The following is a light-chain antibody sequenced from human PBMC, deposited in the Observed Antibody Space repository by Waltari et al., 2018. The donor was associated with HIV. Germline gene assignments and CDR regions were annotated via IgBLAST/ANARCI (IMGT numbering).Light chain of an antibody. Sequence: SYELPQAPSVSVSPGQTAKITCSGDALSNNYGYWYRQKPGQAPLMMIFKDSERPSEIPARFSASSSGSTSILTISGVQAEDEADYYCQSGHNSDSIFGGGTKLTVL. J-gene: IGLJ2*01. CDR1: ALSNNY. V-gene: IGLV3-25*03. CDR3: QSGHNSDSI. CDR2: KDS.